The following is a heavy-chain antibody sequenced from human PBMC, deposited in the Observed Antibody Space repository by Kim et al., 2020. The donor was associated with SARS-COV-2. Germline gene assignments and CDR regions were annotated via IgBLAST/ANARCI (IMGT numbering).Heavy chain of an antibody. CDR1: GGSFSGYY. J-gene: IGHJ5*02. CDR3: GRGRRFDP. Sequence: SETLSLTCAVYGGSFSGYYWSWIRQPPGKGLEWIGEINHSGSTNYNPSLKSRVTISVDTSKNQFSLKLSSVTAADTAVYYCGRGRRFDPWGQGTLVTVSS. CDR2: INHSGST. V-gene: IGHV4-34*01.